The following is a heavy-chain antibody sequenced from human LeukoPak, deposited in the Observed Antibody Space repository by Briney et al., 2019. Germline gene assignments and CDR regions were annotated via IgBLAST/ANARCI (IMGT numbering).Heavy chain of an antibody. J-gene: IGHJ4*02. CDR1: GFTFTNYW. Sequence: PGGSLRLTCAASGFTFTNYWMTWVRQAPGKGLEWAANIKEEGSVKYYVDSLKGRFTISRDNTKNSLYLQMNSLRPEDTAVYYCARIGYSSSSLDYWGQGTLVTVSS. CDR2: IKEEGSVK. D-gene: IGHD6-6*01. CDR3: ARIGYSSSSLDY. V-gene: IGHV3-7*01.